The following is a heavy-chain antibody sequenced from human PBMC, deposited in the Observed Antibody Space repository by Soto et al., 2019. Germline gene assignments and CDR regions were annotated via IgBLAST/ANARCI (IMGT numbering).Heavy chain of an antibody. CDR2: IKSKTDGGTT. CDR1: GFTFSNAW. Sequence: EVQLVESGGGLVKPGGSLRLSCAASGFTFSNAWMSWVRQAPGKGLEWVGRIKSKTDGGTTDYAAPVKGRFTISRDDSKNTLYLQMNSLKTEDPAVYYCTTEIAVAGLEDYWGQGTLVTVSS. V-gene: IGHV3-15*01. J-gene: IGHJ4*02. CDR3: TTEIAVAGLEDY. D-gene: IGHD6-19*01.